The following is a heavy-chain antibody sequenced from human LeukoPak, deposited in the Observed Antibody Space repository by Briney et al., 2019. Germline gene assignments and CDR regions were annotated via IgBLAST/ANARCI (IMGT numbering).Heavy chain of an antibody. V-gene: IGHV4-4*07. CDR1: GGSISSYY. J-gene: IGHJ6*03. D-gene: IGHD3-10*01. CDR2: IYTSGST. Sequence: PSETLSLTCTVSGGSISSYYWSWIRQPAGKGLEWIGRIYTSGSTNYNPSLKSPVTLSVDTSKNQFSLKLSSVTAADTAVYYCARGGPAVWFGELTGPYYYMDVWGKGTTVTVSS. CDR3: ARGGPAVWFGELTGPYYYMDV.